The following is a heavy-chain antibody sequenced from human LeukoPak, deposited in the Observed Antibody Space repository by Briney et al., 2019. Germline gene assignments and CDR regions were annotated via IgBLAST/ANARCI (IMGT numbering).Heavy chain of an antibody. J-gene: IGHJ3*02. D-gene: IGHD3-16*02. Sequence: GGSLRLSCAASGFTFSSYWMSWVRQAPGKGLEWVSYISSSGSTIYYADSVKGRFTISRDNAKNSLYLQMNSLRAEDTAVYYCANDMITFGGVIRNNAFDIWGQGTMVTVSS. CDR3: ANDMITFGGVIRNNAFDI. V-gene: IGHV3-48*04. CDR2: ISSSGSTI. CDR1: GFTFSSYW.